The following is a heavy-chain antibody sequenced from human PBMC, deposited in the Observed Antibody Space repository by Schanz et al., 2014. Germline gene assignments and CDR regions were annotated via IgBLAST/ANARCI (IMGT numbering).Heavy chain of an antibody. Sequence: EVQLVESGGDLVQPGRSLRLSCAASGFTFDEYGMHWVRQAPGKGLEWVSGISWNGGFIAYGDAVKGRFTISRDNAKNSLFLQMSSLRAEDTALYYCAKGRTSMVSSLSFWGQGTTVTVSS. CDR1: GFTFDEYG. CDR3: AKGRTSMVSSLSF. CDR2: ISWNGGFI. J-gene: IGHJ6*02. D-gene: IGHD5-18*01. V-gene: IGHV3-9*01.